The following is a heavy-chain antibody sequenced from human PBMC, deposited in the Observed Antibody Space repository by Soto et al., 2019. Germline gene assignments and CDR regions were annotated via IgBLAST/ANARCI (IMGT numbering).Heavy chain of an antibody. J-gene: IGHJ6*02. Sequence: PXESLKVSCQCSVHGFTSYWIGLLPQVPGKGLDWMGIIYAADSDSGYSPSFQGQVTISADKAISTAYLQWSSLKASDTAMYYCARHKPYVDTAMVSNNPPSRHYGMDGWGQRTTVTVSS. D-gene: IGHD5-18*01. V-gene: IGHV5-51*01. CDR2: IYAADSDS. CDR3: ARHKPYVDTAMVSNNPPSRHYGMDG. CDR1: VHGFTSYW.